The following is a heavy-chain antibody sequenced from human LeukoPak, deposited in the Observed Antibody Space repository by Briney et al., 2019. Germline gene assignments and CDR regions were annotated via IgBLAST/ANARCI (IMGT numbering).Heavy chain of an antibody. Sequence: GGSLRLSCAASGFTFSSNSMNWVRQAPGKGLEWVSSISSSSTYIYYADSLEGRFTISRDNVRNSLYLQMNSLRAEDTAVYYCAGDYEGNLAFDIWGQGTMVTVSS. J-gene: IGHJ3*02. D-gene: IGHD4-23*01. CDR2: ISSSSTYI. V-gene: IGHV3-21*01. CDR3: AGDYEGNLAFDI. CDR1: GFTFSSNS.